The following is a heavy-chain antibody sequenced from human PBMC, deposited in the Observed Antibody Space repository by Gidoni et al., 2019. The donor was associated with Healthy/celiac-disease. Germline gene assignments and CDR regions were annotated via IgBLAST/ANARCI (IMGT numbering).Heavy chain of an antibody. V-gene: IGHV4-34*01. D-gene: IGHD2-15*01. CDR3: ARGLPGGFDP. Sequence: QVQLQQWGAGLLKPSETLSLTCAVYGGSFSGYYWSWIRQPPGKGLEWIGEINHSGSTNYNPSLKSRVTISVDTSKNQFSLKLSSVTAADTAVYYCARGLPGGFDPWGQGTLVTVSS. J-gene: IGHJ5*02. CDR2: INHSGST. CDR1: GGSFSGYY.